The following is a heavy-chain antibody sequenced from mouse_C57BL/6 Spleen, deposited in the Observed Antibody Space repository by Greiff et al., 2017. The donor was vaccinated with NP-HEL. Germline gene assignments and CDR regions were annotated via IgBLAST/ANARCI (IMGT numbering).Heavy chain of an antibody. D-gene: IGHD3-2*02. CDR2: IWWDDDK. Sequence: QVTLKESGPGILQPSQTLSLTCSFSGFSLSTFGMGVGWLRQPSGKGLVWLAHIWWDDDKYYNPALKRWPITSKDTPKNQVFLKIANVDTADTATYYCARTGSCYVPYAMDYWGQGTSVTVSS. J-gene: IGHJ4*01. V-gene: IGHV8-8*01. CDR3: ARTGSCYVPYAMDY. CDR1: GFSLSTFGMG.